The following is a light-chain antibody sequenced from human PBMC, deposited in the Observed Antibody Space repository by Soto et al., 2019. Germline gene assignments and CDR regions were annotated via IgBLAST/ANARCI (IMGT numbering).Light chain of an antibody. CDR2: AAS. Sequence: DIQMTQSPSSLSASVGDRVTITCRASQGISNYLAWYQQKPEKVPKLLIYAASTLQSGVPSRFSGSGSGTDFTLTISYLQPEDVATYYCQKYNSVPRTFGQGTRVEIK. V-gene: IGKV1-27*01. CDR1: QGISNY. J-gene: IGKJ5*01. CDR3: QKYNSVPRT.